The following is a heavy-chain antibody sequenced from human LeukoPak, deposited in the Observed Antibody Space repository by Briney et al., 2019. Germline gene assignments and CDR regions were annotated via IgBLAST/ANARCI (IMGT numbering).Heavy chain of an antibody. V-gene: IGHV3-11*04. J-gene: IGHJ5*02. CDR3: ARGCIGGSCWSRNWFDP. CDR1: GGSVSNYY. CDR2: ISTTGSTI. D-gene: IGHD2-15*01. Sequence: LSLTCTVSGGSVSNYYWSWIRQPPGKGLEWVSFISTTGSTIHYADSVRGRFTISRDNAKNSLSLQMNSLSDEDTAVYYCARGCIGGSCWSRNWFDPWGQGTLVTVSS.